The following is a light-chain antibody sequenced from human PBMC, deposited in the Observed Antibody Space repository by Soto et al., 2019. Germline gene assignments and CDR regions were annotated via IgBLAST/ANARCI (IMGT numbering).Light chain of an antibody. V-gene: IGLV2-8*01. CDR3: SSFAGSNHVV. J-gene: IGLJ2*01. CDR2: EVS. Sequence: QSVLTQPPSASGSPGQSVTISCTGTSSDVGGYNYVSWYQQHPGKAPKLMIYEVSERPSGVPDRFSGSMSGNTASLTVSGLQAEDEADYYCSSFAGSNHVVFGGGTQLTVL. CDR1: SSDVGGYNY.